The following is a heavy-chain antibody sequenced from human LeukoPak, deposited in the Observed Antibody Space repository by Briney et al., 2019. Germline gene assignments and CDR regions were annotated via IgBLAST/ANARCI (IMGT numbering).Heavy chain of an antibody. Sequence: SQTLSLTCAASGGSISSGGYSWSWIRQPPGKGLEWIGYIYHSGSTYYNPSLKSRVTISVDRSKNQFSLKLSSVTAADTAVYYCARDRSYDSSGLDYWGQGTLVTVSS. V-gene: IGHV4-30-2*01. CDR2: IYHSGST. CDR1: GGSISSGGYS. D-gene: IGHD3-22*01. J-gene: IGHJ4*02. CDR3: ARDRSYDSSGLDY.